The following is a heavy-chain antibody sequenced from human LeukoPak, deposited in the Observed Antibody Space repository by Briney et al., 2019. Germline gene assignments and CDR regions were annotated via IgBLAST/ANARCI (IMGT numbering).Heavy chain of an antibody. CDR3: ARGYYGSGSWAANDAFDI. V-gene: IGHV3-11*01. Sequence: GGSLRLSCAASGFTFSDYYMSWIRQAPGKGLEWVSYISRSGSTIYYADSVKGRFTISRDNAKNSLYLQLNSLRAEDTAVYYCARGYYGSGSWAANDAFDIWGQGTMVTVSS. CDR2: ISRSGSTI. D-gene: IGHD3-10*01. CDR1: GFTFSDYY. J-gene: IGHJ3*02.